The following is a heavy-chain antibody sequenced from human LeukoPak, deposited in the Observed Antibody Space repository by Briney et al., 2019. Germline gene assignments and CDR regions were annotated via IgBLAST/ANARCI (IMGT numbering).Heavy chain of an antibody. Sequence: ASVKVSCKASGYTFTGYYMHWVRQAPGQGLEWMGWNNPNSGGTNYAQKFQGRVTMTRDTSISTAYMELSRLRSDDTAVYYCVIAVAGVTGFDYWGQGTLVTVSS. D-gene: IGHD6-19*01. CDR1: GYTFTGYY. CDR3: VIAVAGVTGFDY. CDR2: NNPNSGGT. J-gene: IGHJ4*02. V-gene: IGHV1-2*02.